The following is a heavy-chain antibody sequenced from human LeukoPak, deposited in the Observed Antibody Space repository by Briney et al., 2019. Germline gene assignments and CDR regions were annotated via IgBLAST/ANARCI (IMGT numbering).Heavy chain of an antibody. CDR2: ISYDGSNK. Sequence: GRSLRLSCAASGFTFSSYGMHWVRQAPGKGLEWVAVISYDGSNKYYADSVKGRFTISRDNYKNTLYLQMNSLRAEDTAVYYCAKVPIAAAGTEEEGADYWGQGTLVTVSS. V-gene: IGHV3-30*18. D-gene: IGHD6-13*01. CDR3: AKVPIAAAGTEEEGADY. J-gene: IGHJ4*02. CDR1: GFTFSSYG.